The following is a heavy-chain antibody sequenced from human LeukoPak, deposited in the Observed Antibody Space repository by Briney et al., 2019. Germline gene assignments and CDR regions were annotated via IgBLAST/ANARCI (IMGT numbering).Heavy chain of an antibody. J-gene: IGHJ4*02. V-gene: IGHV1-46*01. D-gene: IGHD4-23*01. CDR3: ARNSVRGAMDF. CDR2: VNPDGDST. CDR1: GYNFITYY. Sequence: ASVKVSCKSSGYNFITYYIHWVRQAPGQGLEWMRIVNPDGDSTSYARKLQGRVTMTGDMSTSTVYMELRSLTSEDTAVYYCARNSVRGAMDFWGQGTLLTVST.